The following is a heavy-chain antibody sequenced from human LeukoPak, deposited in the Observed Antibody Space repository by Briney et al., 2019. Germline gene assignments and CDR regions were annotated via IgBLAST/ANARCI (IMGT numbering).Heavy chain of an antibody. J-gene: IGHJ3*02. V-gene: IGHV4-4*02. Sequence: SGTLSLTCAVSGGSISSSNWWSWVLQPPGKGLEWIVEIYHSGSTNYNPSLKSRVTISVDKSKNQFSLKLSSVTAADTAVYYCARGYCSSASCYREACDIWGQGTMVTVSS. CDR2: IYHSGST. D-gene: IGHD2-2*02. CDR3: ARGYCSSASCYREACDI. CDR1: GGSISSSNW.